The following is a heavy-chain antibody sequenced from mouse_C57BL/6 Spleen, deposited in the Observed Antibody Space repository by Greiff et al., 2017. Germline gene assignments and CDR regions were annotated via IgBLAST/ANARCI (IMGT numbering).Heavy chain of an antibody. D-gene: IGHD4-1*02. Sequence: EVKLMESGGGLVQPKGSLKLSCAASGFSFNTYAMNWVRQAPGKGLEWVARIRSKSNNYATYYADSVKDRFTISRDDSESMLYLQMNNLKTEDTAMYYCVRHESQLGVFDYWGQGTTLTVSS. CDR1: GFSFNTYA. V-gene: IGHV10-1*01. CDR3: VRHESQLGVFDY. CDR2: IRSKSNNYAT. J-gene: IGHJ2*01.